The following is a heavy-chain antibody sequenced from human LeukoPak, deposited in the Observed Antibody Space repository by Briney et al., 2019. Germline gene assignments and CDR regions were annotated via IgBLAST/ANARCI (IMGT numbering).Heavy chain of an antibody. CDR3: ARHSGYCNGGSCYYGY. V-gene: IGHV5-51*01. Sequence: GESLKISCKDSGYSFTSYWIGWVRPMPGKGLEWMGIIYPGDSETTYSPSFQGQVTISADKSISTAYLQWSSLKASDTAMYYCARHSGYCNGGSCYYGYWGQGTLVTVSS. D-gene: IGHD2-15*01. CDR2: IYPGDSET. J-gene: IGHJ4*02. CDR1: GYSFTSYW.